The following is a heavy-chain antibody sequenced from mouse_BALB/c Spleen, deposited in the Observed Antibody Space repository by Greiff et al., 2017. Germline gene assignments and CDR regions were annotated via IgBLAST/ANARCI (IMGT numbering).Heavy chain of an antibody. CDR2: ISSGGST. CDR1: GFTFSSYA. Sequence: EVKVVESGGGLVKPGGSLKLSCAASGFTFSSYAISWVRQTPEKRLEWVASISSGGSTYYPDSVKGRFTISRDNARNILYLQMSSLRSEDTAMYYCAREGYYGSYAMDYWGQGTSVTVAS. V-gene: IGHV5-6-5*01. CDR3: AREGYYGSYAMDY. D-gene: IGHD1-1*01. J-gene: IGHJ4*01.